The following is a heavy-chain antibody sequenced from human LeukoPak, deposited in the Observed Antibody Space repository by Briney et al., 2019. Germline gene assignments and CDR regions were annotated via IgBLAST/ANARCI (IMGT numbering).Heavy chain of an antibody. Sequence: GGSLRLSCAASGFTFSLYWMTWVRQSPGKGLEWVANIKQDGSEKYYVDSVKGRFTISRDNAKNSQFLQMDSMRVEDTAVYYCARVAMTSGGDRGYFYFYYMDVWGKGTMVTVSS. J-gene: IGHJ6*03. CDR1: GFTFSLYW. D-gene: IGHD3-10*01. CDR3: ARVAMTSGGDRGYFYFYYMDV. V-gene: IGHV3-7*01. CDR2: IKQDGSEK.